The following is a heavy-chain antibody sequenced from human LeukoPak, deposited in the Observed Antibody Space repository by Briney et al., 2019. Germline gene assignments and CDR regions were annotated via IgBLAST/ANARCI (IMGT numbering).Heavy chain of an antibody. D-gene: IGHD3-16*02. CDR1: DGSISSSRYY. CDR3: ASGDYLSGSYLGY. V-gene: IGHV4-39*01. Sequence: SETLSLTCIVSDGSISSSRYYWGWIRQPPGKGLEWIGSIYYSGSTNYNPSLKSRVTISVDTSNNQFSLKLSSLTAADTAVYYCASGDYLSGSYLGYWGQGTLVTVSS. J-gene: IGHJ4*02. CDR2: IYYSGST.